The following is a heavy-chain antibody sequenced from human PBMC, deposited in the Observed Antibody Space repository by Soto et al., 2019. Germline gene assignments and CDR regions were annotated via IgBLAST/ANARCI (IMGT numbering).Heavy chain of an antibody. Sequence: QVKLVESGGGVVQPGRSLRLSCAASGFPFSSYAMHWVRQAPGKGLEWVAVISSDGGNKYYADSVKGRFTISRDNSKNTLYVQMNSLGPEDTAVYYCATPGTGSYPRWGQGTLVIVSS. D-gene: IGHD1-26*01. V-gene: IGHV3-30-3*01. CDR1: GFPFSSYA. J-gene: IGHJ4*02. CDR3: ATPGTGSYPR. CDR2: ISSDGGNK.